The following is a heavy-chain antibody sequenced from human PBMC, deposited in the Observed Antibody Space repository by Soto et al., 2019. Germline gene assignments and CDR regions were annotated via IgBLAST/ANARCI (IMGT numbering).Heavy chain of an antibody. D-gene: IGHD2-15*01. CDR2: VYYSGTT. CDR1: GDSFSSDNYY. CDR3: ARLQGGAFDI. V-gene: IGHV4-39*01. Sequence: SETLSLTCSVSGDSFSSDNYYWGWIRQPPGKGLEWFGHVYYSGTTYYNPSLKSRVTISVDTSKNQFSLKPSSVTAADTAVYYCARLQGGAFDIWGQGSMVTVSS. J-gene: IGHJ3*02.